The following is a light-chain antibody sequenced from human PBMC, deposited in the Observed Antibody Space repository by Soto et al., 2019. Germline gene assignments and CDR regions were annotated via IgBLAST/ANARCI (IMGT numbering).Light chain of an antibody. CDR2: GAS. J-gene: IGKJ1*01. Sequence: EIVLMQSPGTLSLSPGDRATLSCRASQSVSSSYLAWYQQNPGQAPRLLIYGASSRATGIPDRFSGSGSGTDFTLTISRLEPEDFAVYYCQQYGSSPPWTFGQGTKVDIK. CDR3: QQYGSSPPWT. V-gene: IGKV3-20*01. CDR1: QSVSSSY.